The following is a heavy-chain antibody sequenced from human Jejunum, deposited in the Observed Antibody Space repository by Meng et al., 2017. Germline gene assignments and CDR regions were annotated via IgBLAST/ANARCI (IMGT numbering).Heavy chain of an antibody. Sequence: EVQLLESGGALVQPGGTLRLSCSASGFTYSAYAMSWVRQAPGKGLEWVSIISGNGAYTYYADSVKGRFTISRDNSKSTLYLQMNSLRADDTALYYCAKGLMTYSSASYGVWGQGTLVTVSS. CDR1: GFTYSAYA. J-gene: IGHJ4*02. D-gene: IGHD6-19*01. CDR3: AKGLMTYSSASYGV. V-gene: IGHV3-23*01. CDR2: ISGNGAYT.